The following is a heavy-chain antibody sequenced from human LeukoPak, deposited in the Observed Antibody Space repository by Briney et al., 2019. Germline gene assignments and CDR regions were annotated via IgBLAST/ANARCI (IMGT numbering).Heavy chain of an antibody. CDR2: IRYDGSNK. CDR1: GFTFSSYG. D-gene: IGHD5-12*01. Sequence: GGSLRLSCAASGFTFSSYGMHWVRQAPGKGLEWVAFIRYDGSNKYYADSVKGRFTISRDNSKNTLYLQMNSLRAEDTAVYYCASRYSGYASRGNFDYWGQGTLVTVSS. J-gene: IGHJ4*02. CDR3: ASRYSGYASRGNFDY. V-gene: IGHV3-30*02.